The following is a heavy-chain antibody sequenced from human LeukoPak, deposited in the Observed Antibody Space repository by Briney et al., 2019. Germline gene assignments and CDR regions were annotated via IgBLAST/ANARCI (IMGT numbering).Heavy chain of an antibody. CDR3: ARAYSNYVDFDY. CDR2: IYSGGST. Sequence: GGSLRLSCAASGFTFSSYWMSWVRQAPGKGLEWVSVIYSGGSTYYADSVKGRFTISRDNSKNTLYLQMNSLRAEDTAVYYCARAYSNYVDFDYWGQGTLVTVSS. D-gene: IGHD4-11*01. CDR1: GFTFSSYW. V-gene: IGHV3-66*02. J-gene: IGHJ4*02.